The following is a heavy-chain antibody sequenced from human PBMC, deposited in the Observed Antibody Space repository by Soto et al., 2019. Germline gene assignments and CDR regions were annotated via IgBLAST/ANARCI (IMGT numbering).Heavy chain of an antibody. CDR1: GFTFSSYG. V-gene: IGHV3-30*03. Sequence: GGSLRLSCAASGFTFSSYGMHWVRQAPGKGLEWVAVISYDGSNKYYADSVKGRFTISRDNSKNTLYLQMNSLRAEDTAVYYCARGTGILTGYYYYFDYWGQGTLVTVSS. D-gene: IGHD3-9*01. CDR3: ARGTGILTGYYYYFDY. CDR2: ISYDGSNK. J-gene: IGHJ4*02.